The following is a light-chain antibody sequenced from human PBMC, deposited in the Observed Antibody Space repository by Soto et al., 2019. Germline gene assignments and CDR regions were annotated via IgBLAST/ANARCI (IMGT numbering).Light chain of an antibody. Sequence: EIVLTQSPGTLSLSPGEGATLSCRSSQDVGTNYLAWYQQKPGQAPRLLIFGASSRASGVPGRFSGSGSGTDFTLTIGRLEPEDSAVYYCQQFINSPYMYIFGQGTKLEI. V-gene: IGKV3-20*01. J-gene: IGKJ2*01. CDR3: QQFINSPYMYI. CDR2: GAS. CDR1: QDVGTNY.